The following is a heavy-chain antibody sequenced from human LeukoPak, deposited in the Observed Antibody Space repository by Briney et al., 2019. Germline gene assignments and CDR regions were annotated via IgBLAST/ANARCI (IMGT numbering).Heavy chain of an antibody. J-gene: IGHJ4*02. CDR2: INSDGSST. CDR1: GFTFSSYW. Sequence: GGSLRLSCAASGFTFSSYWIHWVRQAPGKGLVWVSRINSDGSSTAYADSVKGRFTISRDNAKNSLYLQMNSLRAEDTALYYCAKASSGYYSAILDWGQGTLVTVSS. V-gene: IGHV3-74*01. CDR3: AKASSGYYSAILD. D-gene: IGHD3-22*01.